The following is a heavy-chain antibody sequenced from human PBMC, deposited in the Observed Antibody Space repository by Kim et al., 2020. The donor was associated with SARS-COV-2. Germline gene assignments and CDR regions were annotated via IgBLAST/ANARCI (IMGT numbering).Heavy chain of an antibody. V-gene: IGHV3-23*01. CDR2: NRGSGSKT. CDR1: EDTFTKNA. J-gene: IGHJ4*02. Sequence: GGSLRLSWAAAEDTFTKNAKSRVKQPTEKGLKREPRNRGSGSKTRDADSVKGRFTITRDNSQNTLYLQMKRVTAEDTAVYYCAREDYNDYQWGVFDYWGQGTLVTVSS. D-gene: IGHD4-17*01. CDR3: AREDYNDYQWGVFDY.